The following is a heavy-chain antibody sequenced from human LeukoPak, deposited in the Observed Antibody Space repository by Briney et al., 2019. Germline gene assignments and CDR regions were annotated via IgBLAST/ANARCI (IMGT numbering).Heavy chain of an antibody. J-gene: IGHJ6*03. D-gene: IGHD6-13*01. Sequence: GGSLRLSCAASGFTFSSYEMNWVRQAPGKGLEWVSYISSSDSTIYYADSVKGRFTISRDNAKNSLYLQMNSLRAEDTAVYYCASTGYSSSWDNYYYYMDVWGKGTTVTVSS. CDR2: ISSSDSTI. CDR1: GFTFSSYE. V-gene: IGHV3-48*03. CDR3: ASTGYSSSWDNYYYYMDV.